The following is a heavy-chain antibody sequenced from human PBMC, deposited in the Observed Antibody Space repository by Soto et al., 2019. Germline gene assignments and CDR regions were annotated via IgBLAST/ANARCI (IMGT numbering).Heavy chain of an antibody. V-gene: IGHV1-18*01. CDR2: ISAYNGNT. J-gene: IGHJ5*02. CDR3: ARASGSSYWFDP. Sequence: ASVKVSCKSSGYPFTHYGISWVRQAPGQGLEWMGWISAYNGNTNYAQKLQGRVTMTTDTSTSTVYMELRSLRSDDTAVYYCARASGSSYWFDPWGQGTLVTVSS. CDR1: GYPFTHYG. D-gene: IGHD1-26*01.